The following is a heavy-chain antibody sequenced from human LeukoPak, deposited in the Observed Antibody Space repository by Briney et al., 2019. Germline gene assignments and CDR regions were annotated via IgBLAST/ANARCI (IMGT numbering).Heavy chain of an antibody. D-gene: IGHD1-20*01. CDR1: GFTVSSNY. CDR2: IYSGGST. CDR3: ARDRVGEVLTGTTENGMDV. V-gene: IGHV3-66*01. J-gene: IGHJ6*02. Sequence: PGGSLRLSCAASGFTVSSNYMSWVRQAPGKGLEWVSVIYSGGSTYYADSVKGRFTISRDNSKNTLYLQMNSLRAEDTAVYYCARDRVGEVLTGTTENGMDVWGQGTTVTVSS.